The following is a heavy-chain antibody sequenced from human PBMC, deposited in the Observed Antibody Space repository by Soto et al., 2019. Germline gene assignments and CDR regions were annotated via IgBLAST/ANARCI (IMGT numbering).Heavy chain of an antibody. CDR3: ARERRGYDILTGYYTDRGFDY. J-gene: IGHJ4*02. CDR1: GYTFTSYG. D-gene: IGHD3-9*01. CDR2: ISAYNGNT. V-gene: IGHV1-18*01. Sequence: GASVKVSCKASGYTFTSYGISWVRQAPGQGLEWMGWISAYNGNTNYAQKLQGRVTMTTDTSTSTAYMELRSLRSDDTAVYYCARERRGYDILTGYYTDRGFDYWGQGTLVTVSS.